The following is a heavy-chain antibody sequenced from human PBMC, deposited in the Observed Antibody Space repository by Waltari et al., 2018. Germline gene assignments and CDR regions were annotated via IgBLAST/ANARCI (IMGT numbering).Heavy chain of an antibody. J-gene: IGHJ3*02. CDR3: ARGGLYGQQLLESAFEI. CDR1: GYTLTSYY. CDR2: INPNSGDT. Sequence: QVQLVQSGAEVKKPGASVKVSCKASGYTLTSYYMHWVRQAPGQGLEWMGRINPNSGDTNYDRKCQDRVTMTSDTSVNTAYMVVGRLTSDDTAVYFCARGGLYGQQLLESAFEIWGQGTKVTVSS. D-gene: IGHD6-13*01. V-gene: IGHV1-2*06.